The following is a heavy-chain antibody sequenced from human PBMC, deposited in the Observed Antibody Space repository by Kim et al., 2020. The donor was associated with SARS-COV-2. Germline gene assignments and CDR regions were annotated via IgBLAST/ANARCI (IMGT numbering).Heavy chain of an antibody. CDR2: IYYSGST. CDR3: AREVTIFGLGHNWFDP. V-gene: IGHV4-59*13. Sequence: SETLSLTCTVSGGSISSYYWSWIRQPPGKGLEWIGYIYYSGSTNYNPSLKSRVTISVDTSKNQFSLKLSSVTAADTAVYYCAREVTIFGLGHNWFDPWGQGTLVTVSS. D-gene: IGHD3-3*01. J-gene: IGHJ5*02. CDR1: GGSISSYY.